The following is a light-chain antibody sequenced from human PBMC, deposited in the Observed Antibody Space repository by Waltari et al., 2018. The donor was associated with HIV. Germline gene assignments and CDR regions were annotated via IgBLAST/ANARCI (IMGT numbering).Light chain of an antibody. J-gene: IGLJ2*01. Sequence: QPVLTQSPSASASLGASVKLTCTLSTRHNTYAIAWHQLHPEKGPRCLRPHDQNGTHNRADGIPDRLSGSSSGAERYVVIASLQAEDEADYYGQTWDSDIVLFGGGTKLSVL. V-gene: IGLV4-69*02. CDR3: QTWDSDIVL. CDR1: TRHNTYA. CDR2: HDQNGTH.